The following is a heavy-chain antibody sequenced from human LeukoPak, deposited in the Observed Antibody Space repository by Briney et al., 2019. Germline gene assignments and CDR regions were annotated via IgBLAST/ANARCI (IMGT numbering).Heavy chain of an antibody. Sequence: GGSLRLSCAASGFTFSSYGMHWVRRAPGKGLEWVAFIRYDGSNKYYADSVKGRFTISRDNSKNTLYLQMNSLRAEDTAVYYCAILSQYYFDYWGQGTLVTVSS. CDR2: IRYDGSNK. CDR3: AILSQYYFDY. CDR1: GFTFSSYG. J-gene: IGHJ4*02. V-gene: IGHV3-30*02. D-gene: IGHD2-15*01.